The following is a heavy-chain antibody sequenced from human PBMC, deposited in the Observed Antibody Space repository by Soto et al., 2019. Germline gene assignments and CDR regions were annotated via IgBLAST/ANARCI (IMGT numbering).Heavy chain of an antibody. D-gene: IGHD6-19*01. CDR1: GFTFGGSA. Sequence: GSLRLCCAASGFTFGGSAMHWFRPASGKGLEWVGHIRSKTNSYATAYAESVKGRFTISRDDSMNTAYLQMNSLKTEDTAVYFCTRQTDAVQWLVVPTDYNFDYWGQGTLVTVSS. CDR3: TRQTDAVQWLVVPTDYNFDY. V-gene: IGHV3-73*01. CDR2: IRSKTNSYAT. J-gene: IGHJ4*02.